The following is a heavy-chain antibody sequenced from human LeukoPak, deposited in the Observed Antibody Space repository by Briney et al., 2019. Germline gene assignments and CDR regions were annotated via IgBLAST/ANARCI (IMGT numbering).Heavy chain of an antibody. CDR1: GFTFGDYA. J-gene: IGHJ6*03. CDR3: AKSPYSNYDYYYYMDV. V-gene: IGHV3-9*03. D-gene: IGHD4-11*01. CDR2: ISWNSGSI. Sequence: GGSLRLSCAASGFTFGDYAMHWVRQAPGKGLEWLSGISWNSGSIHYADSVKGRFTISRDNAKNSLYLQMNSLRAEDMALYYCAKSPYSNYDYYYYMDVWGKGTTVTVSS.